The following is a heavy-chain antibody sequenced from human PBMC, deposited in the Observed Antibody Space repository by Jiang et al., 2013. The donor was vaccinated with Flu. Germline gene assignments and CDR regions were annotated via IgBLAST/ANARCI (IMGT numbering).Heavy chain of an antibody. J-gene: IGHJ1*01. D-gene: IGHD3-3*01. CDR2: ISYDGSNK. V-gene: IGHV3-30*18. Sequence: VQLVESGGGVVQPGRSLRLSCAASGFTFSSYGMHWVRQAPGKGLEWVAVISYDGSNKYYADSVKGRFTISRDNSKNTLYLQMNSLRAEDTAVYYCAKVGAAARYFQHWGQGTLVTVSS. CDR1: GFTFSSYG. CDR3: AKVGAAARYFQH.